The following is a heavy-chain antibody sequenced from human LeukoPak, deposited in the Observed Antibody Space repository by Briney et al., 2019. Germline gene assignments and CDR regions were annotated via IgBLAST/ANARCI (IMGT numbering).Heavy chain of an antibody. CDR1: GFNCNTYA. V-gene: IGHV3-66*01. CDR3: ARDGGNNSWYCMDV. Sequence: GGSLRLSCAAPGFNCNTYAMSRVLQAPGKGLEWVSIIYRVGSTFYADSVEGRFTISRNNSKNTLYLQMNSLRVEDTAFYYCARDGGNNSWYCMDVWGQGTTVTVSS. J-gene: IGHJ6*02. CDR2: IYRVGST. D-gene: IGHD4-23*01.